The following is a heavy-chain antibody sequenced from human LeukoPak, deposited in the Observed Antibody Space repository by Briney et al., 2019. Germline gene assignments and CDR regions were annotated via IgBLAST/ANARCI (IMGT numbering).Heavy chain of an antibody. CDR3: ARRWVYDKRAFDA. CDR2: INHSGST. D-gene: IGHD3-16*01. CDR1: GGSFSGYY. Sequence: SETLSLTCAVYGGSFSGYYWSWIRQPPGKGLEWIGEINHSGSTNYNPSLKSRVTISLDTSKNQFSLNLSSATAADTAVYYCARRWVYDKRAFDAWGQGTMVTVSS. J-gene: IGHJ3*01. V-gene: IGHV4-34*01.